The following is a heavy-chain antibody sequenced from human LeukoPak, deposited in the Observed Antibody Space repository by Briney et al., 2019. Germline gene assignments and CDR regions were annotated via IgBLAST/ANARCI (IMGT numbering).Heavy chain of an antibody. J-gene: IGHJ3*02. CDR1: GGSFSGYY. V-gene: IGHV4-34*01. CDR3: ASSGPLTYDAFGI. CDR2: INHSGST. Sequence: SETLSLTCAVYGGSFSGYYWSWIRQPPGKGLEWIGEINHSGSTNYNPSLKSRVTISVDTSKNQFSLKLSSVTAADTAVYYCASSGPLTYDAFGIWGQGTMVTVSS. D-gene: IGHD3-10*01.